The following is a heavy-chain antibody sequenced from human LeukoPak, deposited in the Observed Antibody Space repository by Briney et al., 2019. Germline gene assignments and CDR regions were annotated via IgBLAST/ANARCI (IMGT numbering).Heavy chain of an antibody. J-gene: IGHJ4*02. Sequence: ASVMVSCKASGYTFTDYYIHWVRQAPGQGLEWMGWINFNSGDTNYAQKFQGRVTVTRDTSISTTYMELSGLRADDTAIYHCVRERGATVDYWGQGTLVTVSS. CDR3: VRERGATVDY. CDR1: GYTFTDYY. CDR2: INFNSGDT. V-gene: IGHV1-2*02. D-gene: IGHD1-26*01.